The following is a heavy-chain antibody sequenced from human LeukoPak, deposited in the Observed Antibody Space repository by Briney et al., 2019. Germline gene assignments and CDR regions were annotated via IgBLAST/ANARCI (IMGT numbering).Heavy chain of an antibody. J-gene: IGHJ4*02. V-gene: IGHV3-15*01. CDR1: GFAFNTAW. D-gene: IGHD3-9*01. CDR3: TTHDRVTYYFDC. Sequence: GGSLRLSCAASGFAFNTAWMTWVRQAPGKGLEWVARIKSKAAGGTTDYAAPVKGRFTISRDDSKNTLYVQMNSLKIEDTAVYFCTTHDRVTYYFDCWGQGTLVSVSS. CDR2: IKSKAAGGTT.